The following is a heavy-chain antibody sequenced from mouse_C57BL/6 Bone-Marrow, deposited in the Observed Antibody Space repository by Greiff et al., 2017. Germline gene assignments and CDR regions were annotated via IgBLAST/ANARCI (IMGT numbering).Heavy chain of an antibody. CDR2: IFPGSGST. Sequence: QVQLKESGPELVKPGASVKISCKASGYTFTDYYINWVKQRPGQGLEWIGWIFPGSGSTYYNEKFKGKATLTVDKSSSTAYMLLSSLTSEDSAVXFCARDHYYGSSYNYAMDYWGQGTSVTVSS. J-gene: IGHJ4*01. V-gene: IGHV1-75*01. D-gene: IGHD1-1*01. CDR1: GYTFTDYY. CDR3: ARDHYYGSSYNYAMDY.